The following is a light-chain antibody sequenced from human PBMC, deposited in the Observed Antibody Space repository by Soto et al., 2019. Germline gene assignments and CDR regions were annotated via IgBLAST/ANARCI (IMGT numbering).Light chain of an antibody. V-gene: IGLV2-14*01. CDR3: SSYTSSSTLV. CDR2: DVS. J-gene: IGLJ1*01. Sequence: ALTQPASVTGSPGQSITISCTGTSSDVGGYNYVSWYQQHPGKAPKLMIYDVSNRPSGVSNRFSGSKSGNTASLTISGLQAEDEADYYCSSYTSSSTLVFGTGTKVTVL. CDR1: SSDVGGYNY.